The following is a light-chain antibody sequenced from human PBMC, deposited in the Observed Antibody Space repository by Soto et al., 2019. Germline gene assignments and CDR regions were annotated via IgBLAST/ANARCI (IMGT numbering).Light chain of an antibody. Sequence: EIVLTQSPATLSLSPGERATLSCRASQSVSSYLDWYQQKPGQAPRLLIYDASNRATGIPARFSGSGSGTDFTLTISSLETEDFAVYYCQQRSNWLLTFGGGTKVEIK. CDR1: QSVSSY. V-gene: IGKV3-11*01. J-gene: IGKJ4*01. CDR2: DAS. CDR3: QQRSNWLLT.